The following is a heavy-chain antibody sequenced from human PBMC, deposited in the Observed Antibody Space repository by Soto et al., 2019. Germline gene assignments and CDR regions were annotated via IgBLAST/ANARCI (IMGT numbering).Heavy chain of an antibody. CDR3: AKWLRGGSYYCDF. Sequence: GGSLRLSCQVSGSTFGSYAMSWVRQAPGKGLEWVALVQSNHVTYYADSVRGRFTVSRDNSKNTLYLQMDSLRVEDTALYYCAKWLRGGSYYCDFWGQGAMVTV. V-gene: IGHV3-23*01. D-gene: IGHD3-10*01. CDR2: VQSNHVT. J-gene: IGHJ4*02. CDR1: GSTFGSYA.